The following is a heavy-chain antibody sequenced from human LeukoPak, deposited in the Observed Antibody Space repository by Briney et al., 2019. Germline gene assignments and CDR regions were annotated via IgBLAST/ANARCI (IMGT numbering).Heavy chain of an antibody. D-gene: IGHD3-10*01. J-gene: IGHJ5*02. CDR2: MNPINGNT. CDR3: VRDGEGVAISVNFWFDP. V-gene: IGHV1-8*02. CDR1: GFTLTNYD. Sequence: ASVKVSCKASGFTLTNYDINWVRQAPGQGLEWMGWMNPINGNTGYARKFQGRVTMTRDTSISTAYMELRSLTTEDTAIYYCVRDGEGVAISVNFWFDPWGQGTLVTVSS.